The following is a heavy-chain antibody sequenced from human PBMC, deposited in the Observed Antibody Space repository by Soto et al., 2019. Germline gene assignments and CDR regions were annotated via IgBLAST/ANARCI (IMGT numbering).Heavy chain of an antibody. D-gene: IGHD3-9*01. J-gene: IGHJ6*02. CDR1: GFTFSNYA. CDR2: LGGSGGST. Sequence: GGSLRLSCAASGFTFSNYAMTWVRQAPGKGLEWVSNLGGSGGSTYYADSVKGRFTVSGDNSKNTLYLQMNSLRAEDTAVYYCARVPRYFDWLSLPYGMDVWGQGTTVTVSS. CDR3: ARVPRYFDWLSLPYGMDV. V-gene: IGHV3-23*01.